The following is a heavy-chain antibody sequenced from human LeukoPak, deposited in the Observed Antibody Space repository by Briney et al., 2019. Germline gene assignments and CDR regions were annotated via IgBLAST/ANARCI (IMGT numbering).Heavy chain of an antibody. CDR3: VRQISDYYYYYIDV. CDR2: IYYSGTT. D-gene: IGHD3-10*01. Sequence: SETLSLTCTVSGGSISSSHYYWGWIRQTPGKGLEWIGTIYYSGTTYYNPSLESRATISEDTSKNQFSLTLRSVTAADTAVYYCVRQISDYYYYYIDVWGKGTTVTVSS. CDR1: GGSISSSHYY. V-gene: IGHV4-39*01. J-gene: IGHJ6*03.